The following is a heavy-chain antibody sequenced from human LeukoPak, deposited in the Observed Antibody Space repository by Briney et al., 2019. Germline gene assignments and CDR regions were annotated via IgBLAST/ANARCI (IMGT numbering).Heavy chain of an antibody. CDR2: INPNSGGT. Sequence: ASVKVSCKASGYTFTGYYMHWVRQAPGQGLEWKGQINPNSGGTNYAQKFQGRVTMTRDTSISTAYMELSRLRSDDTAVYYCARGEGYYDILTEDYWGRGTLVTGSS. D-gene: IGHD3-9*01. V-gene: IGHV1-2*06. CDR1: GYTFTGYY. J-gene: IGHJ4*02. CDR3: ARGEGYYDILTEDY.